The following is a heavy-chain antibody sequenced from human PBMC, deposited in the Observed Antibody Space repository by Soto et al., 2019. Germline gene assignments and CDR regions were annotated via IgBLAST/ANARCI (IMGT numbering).Heavy chain of an antibody. CDR2: ISSSSSYI. CDR3: ASEGTTVTIRYLDY. V-gene: IGHV3-21*01. J-gene: IGHJ4*02. D-gene: IGHD4-17*01. Sequence: GGSLRLSCAASGFTFSSYSMNWVRQAPGKGLEWVSSISSSSSYIYYADSVKGRFTISRDNAKNSLYLQMNSLRAEDTAVYYCASEGTTVTIRYLDYWGQGTLVTVSS. CDR1: GFTFSSYS.